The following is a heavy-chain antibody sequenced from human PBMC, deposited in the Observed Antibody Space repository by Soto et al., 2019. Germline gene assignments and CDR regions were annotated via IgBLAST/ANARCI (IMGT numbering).Heavy chain of an antibody. D-gene: IGHD6-13*01. CDR1: GGTINSGDYF. J-gene: IGHJ5*02. CDR2: IFYTGST. Sequence: PSETLSLTCSVSGGTINSGDYFWSWIRQPPGKGLEWIGSIFYTGSTYYSPSLKSRASMSMDTSKNLFSLRLRSLTAADTAVYYCARVGSGYSSSWHWFDPWGQGTLVTVSS. CDR3: ARVGSGYSSSWHWFDP. V-gene: IGHV4-30-4*01.